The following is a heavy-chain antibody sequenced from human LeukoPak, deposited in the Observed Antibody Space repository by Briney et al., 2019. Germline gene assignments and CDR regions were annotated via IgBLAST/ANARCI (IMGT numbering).Heavy chain of an antibody. CDR2: INHSGST. Sequence: GSLRLSCAASGFTVSNDYMTWVRQRPGKGLEWIGEINHSGSTNYNPSLKSRAAIAVDTSKNQFSLKLSSVTAADTAVYYCASNYYGSGKRAFDIWGQGTMVTVSS. D-gene: IGHD3-10*01. V-gene: IGHV4-34*01. CDR1: GFTVSNDY. CDR3: ASNYYGSGKRAFDI. J-gene: IGHJ3*02.